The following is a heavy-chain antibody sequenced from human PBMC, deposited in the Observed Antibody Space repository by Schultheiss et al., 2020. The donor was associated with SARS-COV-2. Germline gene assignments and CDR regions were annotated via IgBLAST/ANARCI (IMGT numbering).Heavy chain of an antibody. CDR1: GYTFTGYY. Sequence: SVKVSCKASGYTFTGYYMHWVRQAPGQGLEWMGGIIPIFGTANYAQKFQGRVTITADESTSTAYMELSSLRSEDTAVYYCATRITGAEASLFDIWGQGTMVTVSS. CDR2: IIPIFGTA. D-gene: IGHD1-20*01. CDR3: ATRITGAEASLFDI. J-gene: IGHJ3*02. V-gene: IGHV1-69*13.